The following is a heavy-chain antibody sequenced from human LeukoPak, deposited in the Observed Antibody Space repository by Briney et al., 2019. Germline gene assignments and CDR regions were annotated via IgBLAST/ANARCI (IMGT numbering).Heavy chain of an antibody. D-gene: IGHD3-3*01. J-gene: IGHJ6*03. V-gene: IGHV3-30*02. Sequence: PGGSLRLSCAASGFTFSSYAMSWVRQAPGKGLEWVTFIRYDGSNKYYADSVKGRFTISRDNSKNTLYLQMNSLRAEDTAVCYCAKGSKEVLFTRDHYMDVWGKGTTVTISS. CDR3: AKGSKEVLFTRDHYMDV. CDR1: GFTFSSYA. CDR2: IRYDGSNK.